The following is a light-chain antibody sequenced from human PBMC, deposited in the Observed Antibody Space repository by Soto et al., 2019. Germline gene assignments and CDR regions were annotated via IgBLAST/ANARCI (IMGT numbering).Light chain of an antibody. CDR3: ASWDDSLNGLV. V-gene: IGLV1-44*01. CDR1: RSNIGSNT. J-gene: IGLJ2*01. Sequence: QSVLTQPPSASGTPGQRVIISCSGGRSNIGSNTVNWYQQVPGTAPKFLIYSNNQRPSGVPDRFSGSKSGTSASLAISGLQAEDEADYYCASWDDSLNGLVFGGGTQLTVL. CDR2: SNN.